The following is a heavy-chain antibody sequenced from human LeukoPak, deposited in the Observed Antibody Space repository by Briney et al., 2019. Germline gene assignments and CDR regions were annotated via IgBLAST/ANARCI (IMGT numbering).Heavy chain of an antibody. CDR3: ARAASLLTPAGGY. CDR1: GFTFSTYA. Sequence: PGGSLRLSCAASGFTFSTYAMNWVRQAPGKGLEWVSSISSNFNYIHYADSVKGRFTISRDNAKNSLYLQMNSLRVEDTAVYYCARAASLLTPAGGYWGQGTLVAVSS. V-gene: IGHV3-21*01. D-gene: IGHD2-15*01. CDR2: ISSNFNYI. J-gene: IGHJ4*02.